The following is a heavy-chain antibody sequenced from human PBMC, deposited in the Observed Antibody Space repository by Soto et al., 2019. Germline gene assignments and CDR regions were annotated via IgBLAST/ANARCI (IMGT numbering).Heavy chain of an antibody. CDR2: ISSSSSYI. V-gene: IGHV3-21*01. CDR3: ARDWFGSGTFDY. D-gene: IGHD3-10*01. J-gene: IGHJ4*02. Sequence: EVQLVESGGGLVKPGGSLRLSCEASGFTFSSYSMNWVRQAPGKGLGWVSSISSSSSYIYYADSVKGRFTISRDNAKNSLYLQMNSLRGEDTAVYYCARDWFGSGTFDYWGQGTLVTVSS. CDR1: GFTFSSYS.